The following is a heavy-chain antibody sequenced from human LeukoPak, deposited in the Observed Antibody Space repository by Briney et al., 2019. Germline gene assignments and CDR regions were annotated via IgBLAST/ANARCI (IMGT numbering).Heavy chain of an antibody. D-gene: IGHD6-19*01. V-gene: IGHV4-34*01. CDR2: INHSGST. J-gene: IGHJ4*02. CDR3: ASKGYSSGWYVQDY. Sequence: SETLSLTCAVYGGSFSGYYWSWIRQPPGKGLEWIGEINHSGSTNYNPSLKSRVTISVDTSKNQFSLKLSSVTAADTAVYYCASKGYSSGWYVQDYWGQGTLVTVSS. CDR1: GGSFSGYY.